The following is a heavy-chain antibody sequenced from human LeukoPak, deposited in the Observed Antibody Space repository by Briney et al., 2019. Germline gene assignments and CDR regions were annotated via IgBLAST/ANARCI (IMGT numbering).Heavy chain of an antibody. V-gene: IGHV4-59*08. CDR2: IYYSGST. CDR3: ARHVWLQPFDY. Sequence: PSETLSLTCTVSGGSISSYYWSWIRQPPGKGLEWIGYIYYSGSTNYNPSLKSRVTISVDTSKNQFSLKLSSVTAADTAVYYCARHVWLQPFDYWGQGTLVTVPS. J-gene: IGHJ4*02. D-gene: IGHD3-9*01. CDR1: GGSISSYY.